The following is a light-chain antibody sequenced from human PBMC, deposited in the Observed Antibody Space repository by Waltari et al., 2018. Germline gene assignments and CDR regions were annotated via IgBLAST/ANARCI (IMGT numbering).Light chain of an antibody. J-gene: IGLJ2*01. CDR2: DKS. Sequence: SYVVTQPPSVSLAPGKTATITCGGDAIGRKNVRWYQQRPGQAPVLVVYDKSDRSSGVPERFSGSNSGDTATLTISRVEVGDEADFYCQVWDSTTDHAIFGGGTKLTVL. V-gene: IGLV3-21*03. CDR3: QVWDSTTDHAI. CDR1: AIGRKN.